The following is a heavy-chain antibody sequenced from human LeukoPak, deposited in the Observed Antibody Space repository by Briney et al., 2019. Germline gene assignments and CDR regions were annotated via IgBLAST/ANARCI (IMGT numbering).Heavy chain of an antibody. CDR1: GYSFTAFY. D-gene: IGHD6-13*01. J-gene: IGHJ4*02. CDR2: INPNSGGT. V-gene: IGHV1-2*02. Sequence: ASVKVSCKASGYSFTAFYIHWVRQAPGQGLEWMGWINPNSGGTNYAQKFQGRVTMTRDTSISTAYMELSRLRSDDTAVYYCARDKRYSSSWYPDYWGQGTLVTVSS. CDR3: ARDKRYSSSWYPDY.